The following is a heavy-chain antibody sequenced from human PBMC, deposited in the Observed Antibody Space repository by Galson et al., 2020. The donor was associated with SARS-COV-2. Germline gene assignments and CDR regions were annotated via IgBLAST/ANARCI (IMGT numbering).Heavy chain of an antibody. CDR3: ERAFDSLSYNAFDL. J-gene: IGHJ3*01. CDR1: GDSITSGTFY. V-gene: IGHV4-31*03. Sequence: SETLSLTCTVSGDSITSGTFYWSWLRQLPGKGPEWIGYIYDSGTTYYTASLKSRVTLSVDTSKNQFSLRLTSVTATDTAMYFCERAFDSLSYNAFDLWGRGRMVTVSS. D-gene: IGHD3-22*01. CDR2: IYDSGTT.